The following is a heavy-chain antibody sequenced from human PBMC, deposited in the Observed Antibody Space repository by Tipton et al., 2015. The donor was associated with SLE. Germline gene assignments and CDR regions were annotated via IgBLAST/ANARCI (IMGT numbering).Heavy chain of an antibody. Sequence: TLSLTCTVSGGSISSYYWSWIRQPPGKGLEWIGYIYYSGSTNYNPSLKSRVTISVDTSKNQFSLKLSSVTAADTAVYYCARLNWNYAYYYYMDVCGKGTTVTVSS. J-gene: IGHJ6*03. CDR1: GGSISSYY. CDR2: IYYSGST. V-gene: IGHV4-59*01. CDR3: ARLNWNYAYYYYMDV. D-gene: IGHD1-7*01.